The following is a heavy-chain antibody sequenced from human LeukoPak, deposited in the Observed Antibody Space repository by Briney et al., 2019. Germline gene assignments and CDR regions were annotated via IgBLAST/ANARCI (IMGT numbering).Heavy chain of an antibody. J-gene: IGHJ5*02. CDR2: ISSSGSTI. Sequence: GGSLRLSCAASGFXFSSYEINWVRQAPGKGLEWVSYISSSGSTIYYADSVKGRFTISRDNAKNSLYLQMNSLRAEDTAVYYCASRITMIKGAGFDPWGQGTLVTVSS. D-gene: IGHD3-22*01. CDR1: GFXFSSYE. CDR3: ASRITMIKGAGFDP. V-gene: IGHV3-48*03.